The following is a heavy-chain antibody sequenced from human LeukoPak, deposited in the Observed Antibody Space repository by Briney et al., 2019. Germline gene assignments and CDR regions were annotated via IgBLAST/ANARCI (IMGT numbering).Heavy chain of an antibody. CDR1: GGSISSYY. CDR3: ARGGSDYYDSSGYYFDS. D-gene: IGHD3-22*01. J-gene: IGHJ4*02. Sequence: KSSETLSLTCTVSGGSISSYYWSWIRQPAGKGLEWIGRIYTSGSTNYNPSLKSRVTMSVDTSKNQFSLKLSSVTAADTAVYYCARGGSDYYDSSGYYFDSWGQGTLVTVSS. CDR2: IYTSGST. V-gene: IGHV4-4*07.